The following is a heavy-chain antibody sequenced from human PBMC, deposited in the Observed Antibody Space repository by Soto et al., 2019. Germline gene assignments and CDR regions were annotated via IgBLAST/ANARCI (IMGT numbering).Heavy chain of an antibody. CDR2: IFWNDEK. CDR3: ARRDGYKSDHFEY. CDR1: GFSLSTSGVG. J-gene: IGHJ4*02. D-gene: IGHD1-1*01. Sequence: QITLKESGPTLVKPTQTLTLTCTFSGFSLSTSGVGVAWVRQPPGQALEWLAFIFWNDEKHYRPSLKSRVTVSKDTSKNQVVRTMTNVYPMDTGTYYCARRDGYKSDHFEYWGQGALVTVSS. V-gene: IGHV2-5*01.